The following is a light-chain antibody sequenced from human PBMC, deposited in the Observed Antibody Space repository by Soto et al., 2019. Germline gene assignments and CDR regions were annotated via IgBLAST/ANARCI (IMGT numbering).Light chain of an antibody. V-gene: IGKV1-5*03. J-gene: IGKJ1*01. CDR3: QQYNSYPWT. CDR1: QTISSW. CDR2: KAS. Sequence: DIQMTQSPSTLSGSVGARVTITCRASQTISSWLAWYQQKPGKAPNLLIYKASTLKSGVPSRFSGSGSGTEVTITISSLQPDDGETYYGQQYNSYPWTFGQGTKVDIK.